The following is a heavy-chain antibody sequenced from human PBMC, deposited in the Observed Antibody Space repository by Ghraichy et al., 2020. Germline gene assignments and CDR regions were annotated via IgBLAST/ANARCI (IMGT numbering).Heavy chain of an antibody. CDR1: RFTFSSYA. CDR2: ISGSGGST. Sequence: LSLTCAASRFTFSSYAMTWVRQAPGKGLEWVSAISGSGGSTHYADSVKGRFTISRDNSKNTLYLQMNSLRAEDTAVYYCAKGGGAYGSGSYFPNWFDPWGQGSVVTVSS. V-gene: IGHV3-23*01. J-gene: IGHJ5*02. D-gene: IGHD3-10*01. CDR3: AKGGGAYGSGSYFPNWFDP.